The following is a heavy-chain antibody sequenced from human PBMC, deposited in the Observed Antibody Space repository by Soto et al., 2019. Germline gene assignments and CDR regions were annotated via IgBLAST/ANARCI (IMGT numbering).Heavy chain of an antibody. D-gene: IGHD4-17*01. Sequence: QLQLQESGSGLVKPSQTLSLTCAVSGGSISSGGYSCNWIRQPPGKGLEWIGYIYHSGSTYYNPSLKSRVTISVDRSKNQCSLKLSSVTDADTAVYSCARGMTTVTTFDYWGQGTLVTVSS. CDR1: GGSISSGGYS. CDR2: IYHSGST. CDR3: ARGMTTVTTFDY. V-gene: IGHV4-30-2*01. J-gene: IGHJ4*02.